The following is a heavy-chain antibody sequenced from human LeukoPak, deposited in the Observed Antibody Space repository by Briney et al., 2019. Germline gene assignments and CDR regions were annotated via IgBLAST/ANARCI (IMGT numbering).Heavy chain of an antibody. D-gene: IGHD3-22*01. Sequence: SETLSLTCTVSGGSINNYYWNWIRQPPGKGLEWIGYIHYTGTPTYNPSLESRVAISLDTSKNQFSLKLNSVTAADTAVYYCARDFDRSGRWYFHMDVWGKGTTVTVSS. J-gene: IGHJ6*03. CDR3: ARDFDRSGRWYFHMDV. V-gene: IGHV4-59*01. CDR1: GGSINNYY. CDR2: IHYTGTP.